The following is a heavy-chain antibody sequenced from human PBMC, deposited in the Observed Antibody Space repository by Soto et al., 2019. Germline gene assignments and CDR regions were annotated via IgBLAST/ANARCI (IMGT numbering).Heavy chain of an antibody. CDR1: GFTFTNDA. D-gene: IGHD2-15*01. J-gene: IGHJ6*02. CDR2: ISGSGEST. CDR3: AKDFGDIVVVVLAPYGMDV. Sequence: PGGSLRLSCAASGFTFTNDAMNWVRQAPGKGLEGVSVISGSGESTFYADSVKGRFTISRDNSKNTLYLQMNSLRAEDTAVYFCAKDFGDIVVVVLAPYGMDVWGQGTTVTVSS. V-gene: IGHV3-23*01.